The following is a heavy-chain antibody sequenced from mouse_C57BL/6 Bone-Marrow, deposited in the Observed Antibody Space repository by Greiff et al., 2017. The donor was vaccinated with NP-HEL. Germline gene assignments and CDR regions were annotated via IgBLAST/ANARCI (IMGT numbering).Heavy chain of an antibody. CDR1: GYTFTTYW. J-gene: IGHJ3*01. CDR2: IDPSDSYT. V-gene: IGHV1-50*01. Sequence: QVQLQQPGAELVKPGASVKLSCKASGYTFTTYWMQWVKQRPGQGLEWIGEIDPSDSYTNYNQKFKGKATLTVDTSSSPATLQLIRLTSEDSAVYYGARKAYYGRSYEFAYGGRGTLVTVTA. CDR3: ARKAYYGRSYEFAY. D-gene: IGHD1-1*01.